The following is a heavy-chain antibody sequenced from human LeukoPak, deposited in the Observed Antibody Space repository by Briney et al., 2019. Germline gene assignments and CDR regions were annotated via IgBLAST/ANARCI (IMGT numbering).Heavy chain of an antibody. Sequence: PGGSLRLSCAASGFTFSSYAMTWVRQAPGKGLEWVSAISGSGDSTYYADSVKGRFTISRDNAKNSLYLQMNSLRAVDTAVYYCARVSRSGMDVWGQGTTVTVSS. CDR2: ISGSGDST. CDR1: GFTFSSYA. J-gene: IGHJ6*02. CDR3: ARVSRSGMDV. V-gene: IGHV3-23*01.